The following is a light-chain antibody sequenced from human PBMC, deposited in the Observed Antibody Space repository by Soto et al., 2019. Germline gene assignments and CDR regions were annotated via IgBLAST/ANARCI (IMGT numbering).Light chain of an antibody. CDR3: QQSYSFPDT. J-gene: IGKJ2*01. Sequence: DIQMTQSPPSLSASVGDRVTITCRASQGNSGYLNWYQQKPGKAPKVLIYAASSLQTGVPSRFSGRESGTDFTLTIRLLQHEDFGTFFCQQSYSFPDTFGRGNKLEIK. V-gene: IGKV1-39*01. CDR1: QGNSGY. CDR2: AAS.